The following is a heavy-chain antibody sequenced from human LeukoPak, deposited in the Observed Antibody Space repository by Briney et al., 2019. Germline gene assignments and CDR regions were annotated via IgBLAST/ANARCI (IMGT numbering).Heavy chain of an antibody. V-gene: IGHV3-23*01. D-gene: IGHD5-18*01. J-gene: IGHJ4*02. CDR2: ISGSGGSR. CDR1: GFTFSSYA. CDR3: TRNKEYSYGGYFDF. Sequence: GRSLRLSCAASGFTFSSYAMHWVRQAPGKGLEWVSGISGSGGSRYFADSVKGRFTISRDNSKNTLYLQMNSLRAEDTALYYCTRNKEYSYGGYFDFWGQGTRVTVSS.